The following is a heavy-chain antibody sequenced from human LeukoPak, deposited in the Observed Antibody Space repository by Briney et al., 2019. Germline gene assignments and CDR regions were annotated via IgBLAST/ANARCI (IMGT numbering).Heavy chain of an antibody. CDR2: IKEDESET. V-gene: IGHV3-7*05. CDR3: ARGRDNWRY. CDR1: GLNTFSTYW. J-gene: IGHJ4*02. Sequence: GGSLRPSCAASGLNTFSTYWMTCVRQAPGRGLEWVANIKEDESETYYEDSVKVRFTISRDNAKNSLYLQMNNLRAEDTAVYYCARGRDNWRYWGEGTVVSVSS. D-gene: IGHD1-20*01.